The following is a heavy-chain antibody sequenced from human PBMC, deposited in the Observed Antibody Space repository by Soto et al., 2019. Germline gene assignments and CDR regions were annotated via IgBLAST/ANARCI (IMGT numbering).Heavy chain of an antibody. CDR3: AQFTVTTRLVAIDI. CDR2: ISYGGSNK. J-gene: IGHJ3*02. CDR1: GFTFSSYA. V-gene: IGHV3-30-3*01. Sequence: LSCAASGFTFSSYAMHWVRQAPGKGLEWVAVISYGGSNKYYADSVKGRFTISRDNSKNTLYLQMNSLRAEDTAVYYCAQFTVTTRLVAIDIWGQGTMVTVSS. D-gene: IGHD4-17*01.